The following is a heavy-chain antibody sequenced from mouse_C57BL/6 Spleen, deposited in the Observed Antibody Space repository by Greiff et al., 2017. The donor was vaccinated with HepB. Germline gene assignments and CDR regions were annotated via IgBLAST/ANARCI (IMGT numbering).Heavy chain of an antibody. J-gene: IGHJ4*01. CDR2: IYPGDGDT. D-gene: IGHD2-3*01. Sequence: VQGVESGPELVKPGASVKISCKASGYAFSSSWMNWVKQRPGKGLEWIGRIYPGDGDTNYNGKFKGKATLTADKSSSTAYMQLSSLTSEDSAVYFCARGVWGWLLRYAMDYWGQGTSVTVSS. CDR3: ARGVWGWLLRYAMDY. CDR1: GYAFSSSW. V-gene: IGHV1-82*01.